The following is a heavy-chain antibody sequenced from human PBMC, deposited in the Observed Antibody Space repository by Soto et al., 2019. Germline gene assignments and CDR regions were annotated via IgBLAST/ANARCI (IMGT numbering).Heavy chain of an antibody. V-gene: IGHV4-61*01. J-gene: IGHJ5*02. CDR1: GGSVSIGNYY. CDR3: ARESAAAENYNWFDP. D-gene: IGHD6-13*01. CDR2: IYYSGST. Sequence: SETLSLTWTVSGGSVSIGNYYWSWILQPPGKGLEWIGYIYYSGSTNYNPSLKSRVTISVDTSKNQFSLKLSSVTAADTAVYYCARESAAAENYNWFDPWGQGTLVTVSS.